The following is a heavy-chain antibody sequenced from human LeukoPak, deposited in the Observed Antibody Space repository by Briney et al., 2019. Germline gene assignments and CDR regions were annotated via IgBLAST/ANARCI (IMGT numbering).Heavy chain of an antibody. CDR1: GFTFSSYW. Sequence: GGSLRLSCAASGFTFSSYWMTWVRQAPGKGLEWVANIKEDGSEKNYVDSVKGRFTISRDNAKNSLYLQMNSLRAEDTAVYYCARDGFNWNDLDYWGQGTLVTVSS. CDR2: IKEDGSEK. V-gene: IGHV3-7*04. CDR3: ARDGFNWNDLDY. D-gene: IGHD1-20*01. J-gene: IGHJ4*02.